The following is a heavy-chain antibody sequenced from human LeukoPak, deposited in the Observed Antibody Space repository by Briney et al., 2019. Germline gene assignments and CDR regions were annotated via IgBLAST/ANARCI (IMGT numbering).Heavy chain of an antibody. CDR3: ARSFYSNYDKWFDP. Sequence: SETLSLTCAVYGASFSGYYWSWIRQPPGKGLECIGEINDGGTTNYNPSLKSQVSISIDRSKNHFYLILTSVTAADTATYYCARSFYSNYDKWFDPWGQGTLVTVSS. CDR1: GASFSGYY. D-gene: IGHD4-11*01. CDR2: INDGGTT. V-gene: IGHV4-34*01. J-gene: IGHJ5*02.